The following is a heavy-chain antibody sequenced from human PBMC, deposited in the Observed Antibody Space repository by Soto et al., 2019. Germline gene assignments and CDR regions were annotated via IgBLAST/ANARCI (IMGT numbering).Heavy chain of an antibody. V-gene: IGHV2-5*01. CDR2: IYFNDDK. J-gene: IGHJ5*02. CDR3: XXXSPXTSAEP. Sequence: QITLKESGPPLVKATQTLTLTCTFSGVSVSTTGAGVGWIRQPPGKALEWLAFIYFNDDKRYSPSLKNRLTITKDTSKNQVXXXXXXXXXXXXXXXXXXXXSPXTSAEPWGQGTLVTV. CDR1: GVSVSTTGAG.